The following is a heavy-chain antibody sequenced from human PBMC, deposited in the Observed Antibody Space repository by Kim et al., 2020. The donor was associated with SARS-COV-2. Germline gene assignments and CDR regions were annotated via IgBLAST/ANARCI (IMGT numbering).Heavy chain of an antibody. V-gene: IGHV3-33*01. Sequence: GGSLRLSCAASGFTFSSYGMHWVRQAPGKGLEWVAVIWYDGSNKYYADSVKGRFTISRDNSKNTLYLQMNSLRAEDTAVYYCARDQRRGYSSTKKEKCGMDVWGQGTTVTVSS. CDR3: ARDQRRGYSSTKKEKCGMDV. CDR1: GFTFSSYG. D-gene: IGHD6-19*01. CDR2: IWYDGSNK. J-gene: IGHJ6*02.